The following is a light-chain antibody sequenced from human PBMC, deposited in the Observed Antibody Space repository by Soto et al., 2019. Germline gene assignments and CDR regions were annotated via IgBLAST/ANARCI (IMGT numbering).Light chain of an antibody. CDR1: QSVSSSY. Sequence: EIVLTQSPGTLSLSPGERATLSCRASQSVSSSYLAWYQQKPGQAPRLLIYGASRRAIGIPDRFSGSGSGTDFTLTISRLEPEDFAVYYCQEYGDSPPATFDGGTKVEIK. J-gene: IGKJ4*01. V-gene: IGKV3-20*01. CDR2: GAS. CDR3: QEYGDSPPAT.